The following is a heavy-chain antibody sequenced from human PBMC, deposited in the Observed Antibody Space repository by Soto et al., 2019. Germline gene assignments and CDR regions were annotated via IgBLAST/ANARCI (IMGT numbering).Heavy chain of an antibody. J-gene: IGHJ5*02. D-gene: IGHD2-15*01. V-gene: IGHV3-11*01. CDR3: ARDRVATPNWFDP. CDR2: ISSSGTTI. CDR1: GFTFTDYY. Sequence: QVQLVESGGGLVKPGGSLRLSCAASGFTFTDYYMSWIRQAPGRGLEWLSYISSSGTTIYYADSVKGRFTISRDNAKNSLYLQMNSLRAEDTAVYYCARDRVATPNWFDPWGQGTLVTVSS.